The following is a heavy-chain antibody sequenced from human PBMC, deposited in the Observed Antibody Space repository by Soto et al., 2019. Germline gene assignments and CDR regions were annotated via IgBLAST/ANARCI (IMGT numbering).Heavy chain of an antibody. CDR2: IYYSGST. V-gene: IGHV4-59*01. CDR3: ARRSQLLDAFDI. CDR1: GGSISSYY. J-gene: IGHJ3*02. Sequence: QVQLQESGPGLVKPSETLSLTCTVSGGSISSYYWSWIRQPPGKGLEWIGYIYYSGSTNYNPSLKSRVTISVHTSKNQFSLKLSSVTAADTAVYYCARRSQLLDAFDIWGQGTMVTVSS. D-gene: IGHD2-2*01.